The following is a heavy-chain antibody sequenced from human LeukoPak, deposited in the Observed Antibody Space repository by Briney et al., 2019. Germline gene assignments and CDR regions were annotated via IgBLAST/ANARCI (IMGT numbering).Heavy chain of an antibody. D-gene: IGHD4-11*01. Sequence: PSETLSLTCTVSGYSISSGYYWGWIRQPPGKGLEWIGSIYHSGSTYYNPSLKSRVTISVDTSKNQFSLKLSSVTAADTAAYYCARPGLDSNLYYMDVWGKGTTVTVSS. J-gene: IGHJ6*03. CDR3: ARPGLDSNLYYMDV. CDR1: GYSISSGYY. CDR2: IYHSGST. V-gene: IGHV4-38-2*02.